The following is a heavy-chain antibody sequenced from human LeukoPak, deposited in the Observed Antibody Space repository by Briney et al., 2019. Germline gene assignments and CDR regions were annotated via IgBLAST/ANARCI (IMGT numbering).Heavy chain of an antibody. V-gene: IGHV3-7*01. Sequence: GGSLRLSCAASGFTFSSYWMSWVRQAPGKGLEWVANIKQDGSEKYYVDSVKGRFTISRDSAKNSLYLQMNSLRAEDTAVYYCARAPSPVSYYYDSSGYNFFDYWGQGTLVTVSS. CDR1: GFTFSSYW. D-gene: IGHD3-22*01. J-gene: IGHJ4*02. CDR2: IKQDGSEK. CDR3: ARAPSPVSYYYDSSGYNFFDY.